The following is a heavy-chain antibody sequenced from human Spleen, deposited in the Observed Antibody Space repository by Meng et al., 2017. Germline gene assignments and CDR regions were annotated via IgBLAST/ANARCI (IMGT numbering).Heavy chain of an antibody. CDR3: ARGPLAAAGRNWFDP. D-gene: IGHD6-13*01. J-gene: IGHJ5*02. CDR2: INPNSGGT. V-gene: IGHV1-2*06. CDR1: GYTFTGYY. Sequence: ASVKVSCKASGYTFTGYYMHWVRQAPGQGLEWMGRINPNSGGTNYAQKFQGRVTMTGDTSISTAYMELSRLRSDDTAVYYCARGPLAAAGRNWFDPWGQGTLVTVSS.